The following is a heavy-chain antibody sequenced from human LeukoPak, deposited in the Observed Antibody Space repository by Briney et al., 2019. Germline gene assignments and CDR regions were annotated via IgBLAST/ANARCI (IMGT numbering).Heavy chain of an antibody. J-gene: IGHJ6*03. D-gene: IGHD3-3*01. V-gene: IGHV3-23*01. CDR1: GFTFSSYS. Sequence: GGSLRLSCAASGFTFSSYSMNWVRQAPGKGLEWVSAISGSGGSTYYADSVKGRFTISRDNSKNTLYLQMNSLRAEDTAVYYCAKTNPGFLEWFPPQYYYYYMDVWGKGTTVTVSS. CDR2: ISGSGGST. CDR3: AKTNPGFLEWFPPQYYYYYMDV.